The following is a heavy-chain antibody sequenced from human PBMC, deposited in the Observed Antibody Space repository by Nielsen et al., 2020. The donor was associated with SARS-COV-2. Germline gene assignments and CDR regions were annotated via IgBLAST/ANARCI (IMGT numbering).Heavy chain of an antibody. D-gene: IGHD6-6*01. CDR2: NSYDGSNK. V-gene: IGHV3-30*04. J-gene: IGHJ4*02. Sequence: GESLKISCAASGFTFSNYAMHWVRQAPGKGLGWVSINSYDGSNKYADSVKGRFTISRDNSKNTLYLQMNSLREDDTAVYYCARETFEYTSSFYDYWGQGSLVTVSS. CDR1: GFTFSNYA. CDR3: ARETFEYTSSFYDY.